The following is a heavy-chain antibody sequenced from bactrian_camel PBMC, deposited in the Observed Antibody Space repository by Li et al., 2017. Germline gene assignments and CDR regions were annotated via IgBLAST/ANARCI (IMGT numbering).Heavy chain of an antibody. Sequence: HVQLVESGGGSVQAGGSLRLSCVVSRGTYESNCMGWFRQAPGKEREGVAAIDSTGSANYADSVKGRFTISKDNAKNILYLQMDSLKPEDTDMYYCAADRFRQNVPQLSRYSYVYWGQGTQVTVS. CDR1: RGTYESNC. CDR2: IDSTGSA. D-gene: IGHD6*01. CDR3: AADRFRQNVPQLSRYSYVY. V-gene: IGHV3S53*01. J-gene: IGHJ4*01.